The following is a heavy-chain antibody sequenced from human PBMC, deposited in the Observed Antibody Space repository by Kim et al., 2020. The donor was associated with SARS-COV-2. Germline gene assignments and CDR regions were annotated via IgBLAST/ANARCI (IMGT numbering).Heavy chain of an antibody. Sequence: SVKVSCKASGGTFSSYAISWVRQAPGQGLEWMGGIIPIFGTANYAQKFQGRVTITADESTSTAYMELSSLRSEDTAVYYCARERGMATRRGGEFDYWGQGTLVTVSS. CDR1: GGTFSSYA. D-gene: IGHD5-12*01. J-gene: IGHJ4*02. CDR2: IIPIFGTA. CDR3: ARERGMATRRGGEFDY. V-gene: IGHV1-69*13.